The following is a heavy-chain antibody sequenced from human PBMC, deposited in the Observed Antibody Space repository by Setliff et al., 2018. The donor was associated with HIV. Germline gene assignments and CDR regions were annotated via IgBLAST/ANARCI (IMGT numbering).Heavy chain of an antibody. CDR3: VRPRLLDYDSSGYYLDAFDI. Sequence: GESLKISCKGSGYSFISYWISWVRQMPGKGLEWMGRIDPSDSYTNYSPSFQGHVTISADKSISTAYLQWSSLKASDTAMYYCVRPRLLDYDSSGYYLDAFDIWGQGTMVTVSS. CDR2: IDPSDSYT. CDR1: GYSFISYW. V-gene: IGHV5-10-1*01. J-gene: IGHJ3*02. D-gene: IGHD3-22*01.